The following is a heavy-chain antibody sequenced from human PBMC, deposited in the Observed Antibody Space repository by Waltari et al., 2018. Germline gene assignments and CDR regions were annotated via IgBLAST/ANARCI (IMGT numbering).Heavy chain of an antibody. J-gene: IGHJ5*02. D-gene: IGHD2-15*01. CDR1: GGTFSSYA. V-gene: IGHV1-8*02. Sequence: QVQLVQSGAEVKKPGSSVKVSCKASGGTFSSYAMNWVRQATGQGLEWMGWMNPNSGNTGYAQKFQGRVTMTRNTSISTAYMELSSLRSEDTAVYYCARGGRAYNWFDPWGQGTLVTVSS. CDR2: MNPNSGNT. CDR3: ARGGRAYNWFDP.